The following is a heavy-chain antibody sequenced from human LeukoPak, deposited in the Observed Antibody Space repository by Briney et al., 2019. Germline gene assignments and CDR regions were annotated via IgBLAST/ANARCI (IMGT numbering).Heavy chain of an antibody. CDR1: GFTFSGYV. CDR3: ARTGSAHDAFDI. D-gene: IGHD6-6*01. CDR2: ISSSSSTI. Sequence: GGSLRLSCAASGFTFSGYVMNWVRQAPGKGLEWVSAISSSSSTIYYADSVKGRFTISRDNAKNSLYLQMNSLRAEDTAVYYCARTGSAHDAFDIWGQGTMVTVSS. J-gene: IGHJ3*02. V-gene: IGHV3-48*01.